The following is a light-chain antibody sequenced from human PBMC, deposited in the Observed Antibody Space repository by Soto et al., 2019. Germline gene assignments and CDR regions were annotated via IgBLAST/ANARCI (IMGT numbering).Light chain of an antibody. V-gene: IGKV3-15*01. CDR3: QQYNNWPLT. Sequence: EMVMTQSPATVSVSPGERATLSCRASQSVGSDLAWYQQKPGQAPRLLIYGASTRATGIPARFSGSGSGTDFTLTISSVQSEDFAGDYGQQYNNWPLTFGGGTTVEI. J-gene: IGKJ4*01. CDR2: GAS. CDR1: QSVGSD.